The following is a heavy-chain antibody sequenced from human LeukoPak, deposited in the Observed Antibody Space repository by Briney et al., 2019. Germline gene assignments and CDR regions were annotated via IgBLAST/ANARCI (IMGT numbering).Heavy chain of an antibody. J-gene: IGHJ5*02. V-gene: IGHV3-30*02. CDR3: AKDRGDYANWFDP. CDR1: GFTFSSYG. CDR2: IRYDGSNK. D-gene: IGHD4-17*01. Sequence: GGSLRLSCAASGFTFSSYGMHWVRQAPGKGLEWVAFIRYDGSNKYYADSVKGRFTISRDNSKNTLYLQMNSPRAEDTAIYYCAKDRGDYANWFDPWGQGTLVTVSS.